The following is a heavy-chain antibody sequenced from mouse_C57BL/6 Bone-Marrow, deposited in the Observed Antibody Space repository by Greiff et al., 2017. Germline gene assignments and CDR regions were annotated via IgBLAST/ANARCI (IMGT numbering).Heavy chain of an antibody. CDR1: GYTFTDYN. D-gene: IGHD1-1*01. Sequence: LQQSGPELVKPGASVKIPCKASGYTFTDYNMDWVKQSHGKSLEWIGDINPNNGGTIYNQKFKGKATLTVDKSSSTAYMELRSLTSEDTAVYYCARRDYYGSSYISPYWYFDVWGTGTTVTVSS. V-gene: IGHV1-18*01. J-gene: IGHJ1*03. CDR3: ARRDYYGSSYISPYWYFDV. CDR2: INPNNGGT.